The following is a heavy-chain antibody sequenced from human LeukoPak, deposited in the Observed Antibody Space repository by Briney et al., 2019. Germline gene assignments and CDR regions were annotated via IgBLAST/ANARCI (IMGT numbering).Heavy chain of an antibody. CDR3: AKMSGDCSSTTCSSFDY. CDR1: GYTFSSYA. J-gene: IGHJ4*02. Sequence: PGGSLRLSCAASGYTFSSYAMSWVRQAPGKGLEWVSSITGSGGSTYHADSVKGRFTISRDNSKNTLYLQMISLRAEDTAVYYCAKMSGDCSSTTCSSFDYWGQGTLVTVSS. D-gene: IGHD2-2*01. V-gene: IGHV3-23*01. CDR2: ITGSGGST.